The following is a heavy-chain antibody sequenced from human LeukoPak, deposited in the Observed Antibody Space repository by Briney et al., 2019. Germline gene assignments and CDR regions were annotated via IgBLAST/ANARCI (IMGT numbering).Heavy chain of an antibody. Sequence: SETLSLTCIVSGGSIRSSSYYWGWIRQPPGKGLEWIGSIYYSGSTNYNPSLKSRVTISVDTSKNQFSLKLSSVTAADTAVYYCAAVVPAAIGWFDPWGQGTLVTVSS. V-gene: IGHV4-39*07. CDR3: AAVVPAAIGWFDP. J-gene: IGHJ5*02. CDR2: IYYSGST. D-gene: IGHD2-2*01. CDR1: GGSIRSSSYY.